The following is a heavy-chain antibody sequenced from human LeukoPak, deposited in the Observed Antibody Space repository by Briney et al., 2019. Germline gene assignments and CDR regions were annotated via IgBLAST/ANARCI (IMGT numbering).Heavy chain of an antibody. V-gene: IGHV3-15*01. J-gene: IGHJ5*02. Sequence: PGGSLRLSCAASGFTFNNAWMSWVRQAPGKGLEWVGRIRSKAGGGTTDYAAPVKGRFTISRDDSINTLYLQMNSLKTDDTAVYYCTTDYGHGTWGQGTLVTVSS. CDR2: IRSKAGGGTT. D-gene: IGHD1-1*01. CDR1: GFTFNNAW. CDR3: TTDYGHGT.